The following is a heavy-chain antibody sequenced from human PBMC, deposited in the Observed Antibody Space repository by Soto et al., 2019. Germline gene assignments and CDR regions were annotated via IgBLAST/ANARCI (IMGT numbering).Heavy chain of an antibody. D-gene: IGHD5-12*01. V-gene: IGHV4-34*01. CDR3: ARGRQMATPRSPFDY. CDR2: INHSGST. J-gene: IGHJ4*02. CDR1: GGSFSGYY. Sequence: LSLTCAVYGGSFSGYYWSWIRQPPGKGLEWIGEINHSGSTNYNPSLKSRVTISVDTSKNQFSLKLSSVTAADTAVYYCARGRQMATPRSPFDYWGQGTLVTVSS.